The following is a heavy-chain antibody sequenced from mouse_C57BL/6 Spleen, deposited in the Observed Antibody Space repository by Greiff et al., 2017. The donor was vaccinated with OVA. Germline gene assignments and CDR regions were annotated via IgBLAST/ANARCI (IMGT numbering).Heavy chain of an antibody. D-gene: IGHD1-1*01. J-gene: IGHJ4*01. V-gene: IGHV1-72*01. CDR2: IYPNSGGT. Sequence: QVQLQQPGAELVKPGASVKLSCKASGYTFTSYWMHWVKQRPGRGLEWIGRIYPNSGGTKYNEKFKSKATLTVDKPSSTAYMQLSSLTSEDSAFYYGARQDGRPGYAKDYWGQGTSVTVAS. CDR1: GYTFTSYW. CDR3: ARQDGRPGYAKDY.